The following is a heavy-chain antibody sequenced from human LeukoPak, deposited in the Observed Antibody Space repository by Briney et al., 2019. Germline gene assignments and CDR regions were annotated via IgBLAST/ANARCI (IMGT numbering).Heavy chain of an antibody. V-gene: IGHV4-39*01. Sequence: SETLSLTCTVSGGPISSSRYYWGWIRQPPGKGLEWIGTVYYSGTTYYNPSLKSRVTISIHTSKNQFSLKLSSVTAADTAMYYCARSGTRFLEYYFDYWGQGTLVTVSS. D-gene: IGHD3-3*01. CDR3: ARSGTRFLEYYFDY. J-gene: IGHJ4*02. CDR2: VYYSGTT. CDR1: GGPISSSRYY.